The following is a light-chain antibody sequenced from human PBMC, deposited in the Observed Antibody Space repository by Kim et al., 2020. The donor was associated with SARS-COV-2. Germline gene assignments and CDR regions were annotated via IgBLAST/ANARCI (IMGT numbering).Light chain of an antibody. CDR2: AAS. CDR3: QQSYSTLRT. Sequence: ASVGDRVTITCRASQSISSYLNWYQQKPGKAPKLLIYAASSLQSGVPSRFSGSGSGTDFTLTISSLQPEDFATYYCQQSYSTLRTFGQGTRLEIK. CDR1: QSISSY. J-gene: IGKJ5*01. V-gene: IGKV1-39*01.